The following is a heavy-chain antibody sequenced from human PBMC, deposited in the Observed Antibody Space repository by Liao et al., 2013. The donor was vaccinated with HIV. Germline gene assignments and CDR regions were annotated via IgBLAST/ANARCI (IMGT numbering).Heavy chain of an antibody. CDR2: INHSGST. V-gene: IGHV4-34*01. D-gene: IGHD3-22*01. J-gene: IGHJ4*02. Sequence: QVQLQQWGAGLLKPSETLSLTCAVYGGSFSGYYWSWIRQPPGKGLEWIGEINHSGSTNYNPSLKSRVTISVDTSKNQFSLKLSSVTAADTAVYYCASEERRIGSGYSWGQGTLVTVSS. CDR3: ASEERRIGSGYS. CDR1: GGSFSGYY.